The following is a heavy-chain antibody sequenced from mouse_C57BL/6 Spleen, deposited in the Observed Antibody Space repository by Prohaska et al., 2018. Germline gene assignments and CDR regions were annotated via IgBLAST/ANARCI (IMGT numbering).Heavy chain of an antibody. Sequence: QVQLQQPGAELVKPGASVKLSCKASGYTFTSYWMHWVKQRPGQGLEWIGMIHPNSGSTNYNEKFKSKATLTVDKSSSTAYMQLSSLTSEDSAVYYCARSGSNYFYFDYWGQGTTLTVSS. J-gene: IGHJ2*01. V-gene: IGHV1-64*01. CDR1: GYTFTSYW. D-gene: IGHD2-5*01. CDR2: IHPNSGST. CDR3: ARSGSNYFYFDY.